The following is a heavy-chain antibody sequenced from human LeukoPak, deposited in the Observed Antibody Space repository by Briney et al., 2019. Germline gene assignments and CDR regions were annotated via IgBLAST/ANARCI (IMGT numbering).Heavy chain of an antibody. D-gene: IGHD2-2*01. CDR2: INHSGST. CDR3: ARGYCATTSCHSLIFDY. V-gene: IGHV4-34*01. CDR1: GGSFSGYY. Sequence: SETLSPTCGVYGGSFSGYYWSWIRQPPGKGLQWIWEINHSGSTNYNPTLKSRVTISVDTSKNQFSLKLNSVTAADTAVYYCARGYCATTSCHSLIFDYWGQGTLVTVSS. J-gene: IGHJ4*02.